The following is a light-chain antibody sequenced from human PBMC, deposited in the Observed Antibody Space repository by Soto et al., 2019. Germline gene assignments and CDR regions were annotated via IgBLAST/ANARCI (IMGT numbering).Light chain of an antibody. J-gene: IGKJ2*01. V-gene: IGKV1-33*01. CDR1: QVITNY. Sequence: DIQLTQSASSLSASVGDRVTITCQASQVITNYLNWYQQKPGKAPKLLIYDISTLEIGVPSRFGGSGSGTHFTFTITGLQPEDSANYYCQQYENRPYTFGQGTKLEI. CDR3: QQYENRPYT. CDR2: DIS.